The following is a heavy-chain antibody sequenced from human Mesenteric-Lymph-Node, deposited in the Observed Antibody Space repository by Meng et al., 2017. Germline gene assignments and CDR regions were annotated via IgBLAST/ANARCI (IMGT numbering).Heavy chain of an antibody. J-gene: IGHJ5*02. CDR1: GGSISSGSYY. Sequence: SETLSLTCTVSGGSISSGSYYWSWIRQPAGKGLEWIGRIYTSGSTNYNPSLKSRVTISVDTSKNQFSLKLSSVTAADTAVYYCARDRYDSSGYYFFNWFDPWGQGTLVTVSS. V-gene: IGHV4-61*02. CDR2: IYTSGST. CDR3: ARDRYDSSGYYFFNWFDP. D-gene: IGHD3-22*01.